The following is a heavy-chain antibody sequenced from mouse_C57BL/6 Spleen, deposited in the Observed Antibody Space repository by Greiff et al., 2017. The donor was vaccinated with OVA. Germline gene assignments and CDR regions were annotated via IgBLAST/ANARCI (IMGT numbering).Heavy chain of an antibody. V-gene: IGHV1-22*01. Sequence: VQLQQSGPELVKPGASVKMSCKASGYTFTDYNMHWVKQSHGKSLEWIGYINPNNGGTSYNQKFKGKATLTVNKSSSTAYMELRSLTSEDSAVYYCARPYYYGSPYYYAMDYWGQGTSVTVSS. CDR3: ARPYYYGSPYYYAMDY. CDR2: INPNNGGT. D-gene: IGHD1-1*01. CDR1: GYTFTDYN. J-gene: IGHJ4*01.